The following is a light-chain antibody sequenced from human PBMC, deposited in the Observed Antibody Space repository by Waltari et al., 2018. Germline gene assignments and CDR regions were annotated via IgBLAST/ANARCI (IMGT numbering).Light chain of an antibody. CDR1: QSLLYSSNNKNY. Sequence: DIVMTQSPDSLAVSLGERATINCKSNQSLLYSSNNKNYLAWYQQKAGQPPKLLPYWASTREDGVPDRFSASGSGTDFTLTISSLQAEDVAVYYCQQYYSSSYTFGQGTKLEIK. CDR3: QQYYSSSYT. V-gene: IGKV4-1*01. J-gene: IGKJ2*01. CDR2: WAS.